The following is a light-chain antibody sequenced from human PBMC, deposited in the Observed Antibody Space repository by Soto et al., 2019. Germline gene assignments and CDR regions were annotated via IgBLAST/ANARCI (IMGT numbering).Light chain of an antibody. CDR2: RAS. CDR1: ESVSSNY. CDR3: QQYGNSPPET. Sequence: ETVLTQSPGTLSLSPGERATLSCRASESVSSNYLAWYQQRPGQAPRLLIYRASSRATGIPDRFSGSGSGTDFTLTISRLEPEDFAMYYCQQYGNSPPETFGQGTRLEI. V-gene: IGKV3-20*01. J-gene: IGKJ5*01.